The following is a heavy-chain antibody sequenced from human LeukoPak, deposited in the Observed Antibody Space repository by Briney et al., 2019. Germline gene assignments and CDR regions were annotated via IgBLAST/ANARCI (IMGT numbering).Heavy chain of an antibody. CDR3: AREGGRCSSTSCYRNYYYYYMDV. Sequence: SETLPLTCTVSGGSISSYYWSWIRQPAGKGLEWIGRIYTSGSTNYNPSLKSRVTMSVDTSKNQFSLKLSSVTAADTAVYYCAREGGRCSSTSCYRNYYYYYMDVWGKGTTVTVSS. D-gene: IGHD2-2*01. CDR2: IYTSGST. J-gene: IGHJ6*03. V-gene: IGHV4-4*07. CDR1: GGSISSYY.